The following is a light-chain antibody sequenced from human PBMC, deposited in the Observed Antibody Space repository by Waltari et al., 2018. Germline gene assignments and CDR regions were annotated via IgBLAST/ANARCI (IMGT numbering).Light chain of an antibody. J-gene: IGLJ1*01. Sequence: QSALTQPRSVSGSPGQPATVSCPGTSSAVPGYIFVSWYQQYPGKAPQLMIYDVNKRPSGVPDRFSGSKSGNTASLTISGLQAEDEAEYYCCSYAGSYSFVFGTGTKVTVL. V-gene: IGLV2-11*01. CDR3: CSYAGSYSFV. CDR2: DVN. CDR1: SSAVPGYIF.